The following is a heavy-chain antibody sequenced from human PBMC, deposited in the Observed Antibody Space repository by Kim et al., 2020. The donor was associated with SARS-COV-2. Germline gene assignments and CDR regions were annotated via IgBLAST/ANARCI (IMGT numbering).Heavy chain of an antibody. CDR3: LGGYYFDY. CDR2: IDCGDGNT. D-gene: IGHD2-15*01. V-gene: IGHV1-3*01. J-gene: IGHJ4*03. Sequence: ASVKVSCKTSGYTFTRDSIHWVRQAPGQGLEWMGAIDCGDGNTKYSQKFQGRVTFTRDTSASTAYMELSSLRSEDSAVFYCLGGYYFDYWGKGTLVTVSS. CDR1: GYTFTRDS.